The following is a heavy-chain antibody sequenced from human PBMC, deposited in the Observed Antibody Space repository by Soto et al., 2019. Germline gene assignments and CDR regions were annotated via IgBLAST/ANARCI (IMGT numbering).Heavy chain of an antibody. Sequence: QVQLVQSGVEVKKPGASVKVSCKASGYTFTSYGISWVRQAPGQGLEWMGWTNPYNGNTNYAQKLQGRVTMTTDTSTCTAYMEPRSLRSDDTAVYYCTRDPVGGNWFDPWGQGTLVTVSS. CDR2: TNPYNGNT. CDR1: GYTFTSYG. D-gene: IGHD1-26*01. J-gene: IGHJ5*02. CDR3: TRDPVGGNWFDP. V-gene: IGHV1-18*01.